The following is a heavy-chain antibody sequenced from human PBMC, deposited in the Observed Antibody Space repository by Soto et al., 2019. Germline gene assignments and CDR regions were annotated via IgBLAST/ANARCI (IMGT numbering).Heavy chain of an antibody. J-gene: IGHJ5*02. CDR1: GFTFSSYA. D-gene: IGHD6-13*01. Sequence: GSLSLSCAASGFTFSSYAMSWVRQAPGKGLEWVSAISGSGGSTYYADSVKGRFTISRDNSKNTLYLQMNSLRAEDTAVYYCAKDPWVAAAGTGWFDPWGQGTLVTVSS. CDR3: AKDPWVAAAGTGWFDP. V-gene: IGHV3-23*01. CDR2: ISGSGGST.